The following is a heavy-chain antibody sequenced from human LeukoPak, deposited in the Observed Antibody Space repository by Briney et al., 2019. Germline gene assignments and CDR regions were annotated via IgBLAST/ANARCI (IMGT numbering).Heavy chain of an antibody. Sequence: SVKVSCKASGGTFSSYAISWVRQAPGQGLEWMGGIIPIFGTANYAQKFQGRVTITADKSTSTAYMELSRLRSDDTAVYYCAREEAAGLSDLGGTPYFDYWGQGTLVTVSS. V-gene: IGHV1-69*06. CDR2: IIPIFGTA. D-gene: IGHD6-13*01. CDR3: AREEAAGLSDLGGTPYFDY. CDR1: GGTFSSYA. J-gene: IGHJ4*02.